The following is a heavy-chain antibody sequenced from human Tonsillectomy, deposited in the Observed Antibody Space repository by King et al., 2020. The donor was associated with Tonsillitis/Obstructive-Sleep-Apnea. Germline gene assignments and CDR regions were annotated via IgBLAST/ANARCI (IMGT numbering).Heavy chain of an antibody. Sequence: QLVQSGAEVKKPGESLRISCKGSGYSFTSHWISWVRQMPGKGLEWMGRIDPTDSYTNYSPSFQGHVTISADKSISTAYLQWSSLKASDTAMYYCSRRLAHKTSPTPFDSWGQGTLVTVSS. D-gene: IGHD5-12*01. CDR2: IDPTDSYT. V-gene: IGHV5-10-1*01. CDR3: SRRLAHKTSPTPFDS. CDR1: GYSFTSHW. J-gene: IGHJ4*02.